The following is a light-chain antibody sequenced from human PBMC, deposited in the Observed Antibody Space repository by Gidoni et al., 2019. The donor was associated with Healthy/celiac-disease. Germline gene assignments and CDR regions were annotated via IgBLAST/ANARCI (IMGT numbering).Light chain of an antibody. J-gene: IGKJ3*01. Sequence: AIQLTQSPSSLSASVGDRVTITCRASQGISSALAWYQQKPGKAPKLLIYDASSLESGVPSRFSGSGSGTDFTLTISSLQPEDFATYYGQQFNNYQFTFGPGTKVDIK. CDR1: QGISSA. CDR2: DAS. CDR3: QQFNNYQFT. V-gene: IGKV1D-13*01.